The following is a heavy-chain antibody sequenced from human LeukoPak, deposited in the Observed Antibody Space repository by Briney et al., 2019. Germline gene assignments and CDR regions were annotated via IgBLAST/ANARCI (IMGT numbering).Heavy chain of an antibody. V-gene: IGHV3-48*03. CDR3: ARGIRRWLQLWPQKRLYYFDY. CDR1: GFTFSSYE. J-gene: IGHJ4*02. Sequence: GGSLRLSCAASGFTFSSYEMNWVRQAPGKGLEWVSYISSSGSTIYYADSVKGRFTISRDNAKNSLYLQMNSLRAEDTAVYYCARGIRRWLQLWPQKRLYYFDYWGQGTLVTVSS. CDR2: ISSSGSTI. D-gene: IGHD5-24*01.